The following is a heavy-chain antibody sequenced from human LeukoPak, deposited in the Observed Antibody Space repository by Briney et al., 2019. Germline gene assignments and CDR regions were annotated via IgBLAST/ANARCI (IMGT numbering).Heavy chain of an antibody. D-gene: IGHD6-13*01. J-gene: IGHJ4*02. Sequence: EPSETLSLTCTVSGVSISSRTYYWGWIRQPPGKGLEWIGSIYYSGSTYYNASLKSRVTISVDTSKNQFSLKLSSVTAADTAVYYCASGIAAADYFDYWGQGTLVTVSS. CDR3: ASGIAAADYFDY. CDR2: IYYSGST. CDR1: GVSISSRTYY. V-gene: IGHV4-39*07.